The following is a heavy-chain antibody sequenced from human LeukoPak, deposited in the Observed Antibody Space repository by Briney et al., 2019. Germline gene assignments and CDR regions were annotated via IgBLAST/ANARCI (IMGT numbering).Heavy chain of an antibody. J-gene: IGHJ3*02. CDR2: IYYSGST. Sequence: SETLSLTCTVSGGSISSSSYYWGWIRQPPGKGLEWIGSIYYSGSTYYNPSLKSRVTISVDTSKNQFPLKLSSVTAADTAVYYRAREPLEEGFDIWGQGTMVTVSS. CDR3: AREPLEEGFDI. V-gene: IGHV4-39*06. CDR1: GGSISSSSYY.